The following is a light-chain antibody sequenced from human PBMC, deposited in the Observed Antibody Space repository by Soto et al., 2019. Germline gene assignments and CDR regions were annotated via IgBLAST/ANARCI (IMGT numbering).Light chain of an antibody. CDR1: SSNIGSNS. V-gene: IGLV1-47*02. CDR2: PND. Sequence: QSVLTQPPSASGTPGQRVTISCSGSSSNIGSNSVYWYHHLPGTAPKLLIYPNDQRPSGVPDRISGSKSGTSASLAVSGLRSGEEADYYCAAWDDSLTGLVFGGGTKVTVL. CDR3: AAWDDSLTGLV. J-gene: IGLJ2*01.